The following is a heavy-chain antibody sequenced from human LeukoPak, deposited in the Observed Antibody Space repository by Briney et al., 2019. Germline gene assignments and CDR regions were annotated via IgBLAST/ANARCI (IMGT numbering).Heavy chain of an antibody. CDR3: ARVEDSSYYGRSDNDY. J-gene: IGHJ4*02. CDR2: IKQDGSEK. CDR1: GFTFYTFW. D-gene: IGHD2-2*01. Sequence: PGGSLRLSCEASGFTFYTFWMSWVRQAPGKGLEWVANIKQDGSEKYYLESVRGRFTISRDNAKNSLNLQMNRLRAEDTAVYYCARVEDSSYYGRSDNDYWGQGTRVIVAS. V-gene: IGHV3-7*01.